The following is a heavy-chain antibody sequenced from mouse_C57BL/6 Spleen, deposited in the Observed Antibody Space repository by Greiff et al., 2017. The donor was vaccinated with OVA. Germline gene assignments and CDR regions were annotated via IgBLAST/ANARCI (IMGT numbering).Heavy chain of an antibody. CDR1: GFTFSDYG. V-gene: IGHV5-17*01. Sequence: EVKLVESGGGLVKPGGSLKLSCEASGFTFSDYGMHWVRQAPEKGLEWVAYISSGRSTIYYADTVKGRSTISRDNAKNTLFLQMTSLRSEDPALYYCSGQDYYAMDYWGQGTSVTVSS. J-gene: IGHJ4*01. CDR2: ISSGRSTI. CDR3: SGQDYYAMDY.